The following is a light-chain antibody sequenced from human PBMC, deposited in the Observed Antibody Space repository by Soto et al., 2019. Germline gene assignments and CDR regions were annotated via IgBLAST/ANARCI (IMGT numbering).Light chain of an antibody. CDR2: DAS. J-gene: IGKJ1*01. Sequence: DIQMTQSPSTVSASVGDRVTITCRASQSIIRWLSWYHQIPGKAPKVLIWDASSLQRGVPSRFSGSGSGTEFTLTISSLQPDDFATYYCQQYNGYSTWTFGQGTKVDIK. CDR1: QSIIRW. CDR3: QQYNGYSTWT. V-gene: IGKV1-5*01.